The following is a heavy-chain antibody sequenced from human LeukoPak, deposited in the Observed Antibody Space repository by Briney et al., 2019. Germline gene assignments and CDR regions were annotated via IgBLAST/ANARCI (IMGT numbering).Heavy chain of an antibody. CDR1: GFTFSNAW. D-gene: IGHD6-19*01. V-gene: IGHV3-15*01. CDR2: IKSKTDGGTT. CDR3: TTPGYSSGWYDLDY. Sequence: GGSLRLSCAASGFTFSNAWMSWVRQAPGKGLEWVGRIKSKTDGGTTDYAAPVKGRFTISRDDSKNTLYLQMNGLKTEDTAVYYCTTPGYSSGWYDLDYRGQGTLVTVSS. J-gene: IGHJ4*02.